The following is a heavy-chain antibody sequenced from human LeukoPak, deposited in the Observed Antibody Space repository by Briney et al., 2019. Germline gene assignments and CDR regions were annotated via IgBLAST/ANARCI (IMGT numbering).Heavy chain of an antibody. CDR1: GGSFSGYY. CDR3: ARVHRPRYSSSGFDY. V-gene: IGHV4-34*01. D-gene: IGHD6-13*01. CDR2: IYYSGST. J-gene: IGHJ4*02. Sequence: SETLSLTCAVYGGSFSGYYWSWIRQPPGKGLEWIGSIYYSGSTYYNPSLKSRVTISVDTSKNQFSLKLSSVTAADTAVYYCARVHRPRYSSSGFDYWGQGTLVTVSS.